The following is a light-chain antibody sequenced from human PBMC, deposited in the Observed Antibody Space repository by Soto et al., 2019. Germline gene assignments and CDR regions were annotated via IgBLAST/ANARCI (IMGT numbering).Light chain of an antibody. J-gene: IGLJ3*02. V-gene: IGLV2-23*01. CDR1: SSDVGSYNS. Sequence: QSALTQPASVSGSPGQSITISCTGTSSDVGSYNSVSWYQQHPGKAPKVMIYEGSKRPSGVSNRFSGSKSGNTASLTISGLQAEDEAEYYCCSYAGPSTWVFGGVTMRTVL. CDR2: EGS. CDR3: CSYAGPSTWV.